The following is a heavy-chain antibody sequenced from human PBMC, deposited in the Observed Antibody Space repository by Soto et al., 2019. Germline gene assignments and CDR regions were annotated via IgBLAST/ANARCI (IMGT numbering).Heavy chain of an antibody. CDR1: GFTFSSYA. J-gene: IGHJ4*02. Sequence: QVQLVESGGGVVQPGRSLRLSCAASGFTFSSYAMHWVRQAPGKGLEWVAVISYDGSNKYYADSVKGRFTISRDNSKNTLYLQMNSLRAEDTAVYYCASAPRSGWYLSYYWGQGTLVTVSS. V-gene: IGHV3-30-3*01. CDR3: ASAPRSGWYLSYY. CDR2: ISYDGSNK. D-gene: IGHD6-19*01.